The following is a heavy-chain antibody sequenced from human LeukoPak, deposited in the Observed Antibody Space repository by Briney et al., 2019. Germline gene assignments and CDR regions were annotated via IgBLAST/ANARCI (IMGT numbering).Heavy chain of an antibody. V-gene: IGHV3-23*01. CDR3: AKSTAVAGDDAFDI. J-gene: IGHJ3*02. CDR1: GFTFSTYS. Sequence: GGSLRLSCTASGFTFSTYSMNWVRQAPGKGLEWVSAISGSGGSTYYADSVKGRFTISRDNSKNTLYLQMNSLRAEDTAVYYCAKSTAVAGDDAFDIWGQGTMVTVSS. D-gene: IGHD6-19*01. CDR2: ISGSGGST.